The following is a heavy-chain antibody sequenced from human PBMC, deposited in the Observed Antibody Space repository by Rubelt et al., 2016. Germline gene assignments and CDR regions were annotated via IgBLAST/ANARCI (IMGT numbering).Heavy chain of an antibody. CDR3: ARGHSPVVALPLRPAWFDP. D-gene: IGHD2-15*01. CDR2: IEHTGGV. J-gene: IGHJ5*02. CDR1: DESFTDFQ. V-gene: IGHV4-34*01. Sequence: HVRLHQWGAGLLKPSETLFLSCAVYDESFTDFQWTWIRQSPVKGLEWIGDIEHTGGVSYHPSLKGRVSIYVDASKGPFFLNLPLVTDAETAVYYCARGHSPVVALPLRPAWFDPWGQGIRVTVSS.